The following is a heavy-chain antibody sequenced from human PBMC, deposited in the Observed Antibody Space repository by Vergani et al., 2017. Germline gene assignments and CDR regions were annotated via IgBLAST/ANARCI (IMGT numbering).Heavy chain of an antibody. CDR3: ARTRSIETCYRSNWLDS. D-gene: IGHD2-2*02. J-gene: IGHJ5*01. CDR1: GFTFSNYN. V-gene: IGHV3-21*01. CDR2: IASSTSYI. Sequence: EVQLVESGGGLVKPGGSLRLSCAASGFTFSNYNMNWVRQAPGKGLEWVSSIASSTSYIYYADSVKGRFTVSRDNAKNTLYLQMNSLRVEDTGVYYCARTRSIETCYRSNWLDSWGQGTLVTVSS.